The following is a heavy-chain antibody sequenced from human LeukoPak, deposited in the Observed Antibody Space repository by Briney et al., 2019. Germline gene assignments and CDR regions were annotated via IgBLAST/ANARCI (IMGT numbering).Heavy chain of an antibody. CDR1: GDSISSGYY. CDR3: ARVTGYMIEDYFDY. V-gene: IGHV4-38-2*02. D-gene: IGHD3-22*01. J-gene: IGHJ4*02. CDR2: IYHSGSM. Sequence: SETLSLTCSVSGDSISSGYYWSWIRQSPGKGLEWIASIYHSGSMFYNPSLKSRVTISVDTSKNQFSLKMTSVTAADTAVYYCARVTGYMIEDYFDYWGQGTLVTVSP.